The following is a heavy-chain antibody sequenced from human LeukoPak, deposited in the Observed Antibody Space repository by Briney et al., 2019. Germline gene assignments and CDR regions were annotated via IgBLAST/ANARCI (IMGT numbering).Heavy chain of an antibody. CDR1: GGSISSSSYY. D-gene: IGHD6-25*01. Sequence: SETLSLTCTVSGGSISSSSYYWGWIRQPPGEGLEWIGSIYYSGSTYYNPSLKSRVTISVDTSKNQFSLKLSSVTAADTAVYYCARRAAYYFDYWGQGTLVTVSS. V-gene: IGHV4-39*01. J-gene: IGHJ4*02. CDR2: IYYSGST. CDR3: ARRAAYYFDY.